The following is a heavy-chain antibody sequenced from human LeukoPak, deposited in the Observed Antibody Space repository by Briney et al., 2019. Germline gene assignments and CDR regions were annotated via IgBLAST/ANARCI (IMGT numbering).Heavy chain of an antibody. Sequence: PGGSLRLSCAASGFTFSSYSMNWVRQAPGKGLEWVSYISSSSSTIYYADSVKGRFTISRDNAKNSLYLQMNSLRAEDTAVYYCAKKGGGGYYPTLDYWGQGTLVTVSS. J-gene: IGHJ4*02. CDR1: GFTFSSYS. D-gene: IGHD3-22*01. V-gene: IGHV3-48*04. CDR2: ISSSSSTI. CDR3: AKKGGGGYYPTLDY.